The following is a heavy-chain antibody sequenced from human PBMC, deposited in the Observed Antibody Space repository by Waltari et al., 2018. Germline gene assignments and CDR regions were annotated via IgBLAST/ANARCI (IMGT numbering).Heavy chain of an antibody. Sequence: QVQLQESGPGLVKPSETLSLTCIVSGTSITNYYWSWIRQPPGKGLEWIGLISDIGNTKYNPSRKSRVTISGDTSKNQFSLKMSAVTAADTAVFYCARMSGAAAGKFDYWGQGTLVTVSS. CDR3: ARMSGAAAGKFDY. CDR1: GTSITNYY. V-gene: IGHV4-59*01. CDR2: ISDIGNT. J-gene: IGHJ4*02. D-gene: IGHD6-13*01.